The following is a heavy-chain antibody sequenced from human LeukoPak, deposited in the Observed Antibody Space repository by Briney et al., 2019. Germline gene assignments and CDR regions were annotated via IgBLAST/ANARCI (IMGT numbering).Heavy chain of an antibody. CDR2: ISWNSGSI. CDR1: GFTFDDYA. D-gene: IGHD5-18*01. V-gene: IGHV3-9*01. J-gene: IGHJ4*02. CDR3: AKDHTAMVKGTFDY. Sequence: GGSLRLSCAASGFTFDDYAMHWVRQAPGKGLERVSCISWNSGSIGYADSVKGRFTISRDNAKNSLYLQMNSLRAEDTALYYCAKDHTAMVKGTFDYWGQGTLVTVSS.